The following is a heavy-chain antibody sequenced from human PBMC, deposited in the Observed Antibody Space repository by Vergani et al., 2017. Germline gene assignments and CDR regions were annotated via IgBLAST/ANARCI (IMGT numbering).Heavy chain of an antibody. CDR1: GGTFSSYA. CDR3: AKYRASPPNDNVWFDP. D-gene: IGHD3-16*02. Sequence: QVQLVQSGAEVKKPGSSVKVSCKASGGTFSSYAISWVRQAPGQGLEWMGGIIPIFGTANYAQKFQGRVTITADESTSTAYMELSSLRSEDTAVYYCAKYRASPPNDNVWFDPWGQGTLVTVSS. CDR2: IIPIFGTA. V-gene: IGHV1-69*12. J-gene: IGHJ5*02.